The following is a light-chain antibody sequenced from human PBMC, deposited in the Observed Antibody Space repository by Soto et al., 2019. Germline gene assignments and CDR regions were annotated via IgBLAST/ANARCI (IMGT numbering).Light chain of an antibody. Sequence: EIVMTQSPATLSVSPGERATLSCRASQSVSSNLAWYQQKPGQAPRLLIYGASTRATGIPARFSGSGSGTEFTLTICSLQSEDFAVYYWQQYNNWPPLTFGGGTKVEIK. V-gene: IGKV3-15*01. J-gene: IGKJ4*01. CDR1: QSVSSN. CDR3: QQYNNWPPLT. CDR2: GAS.